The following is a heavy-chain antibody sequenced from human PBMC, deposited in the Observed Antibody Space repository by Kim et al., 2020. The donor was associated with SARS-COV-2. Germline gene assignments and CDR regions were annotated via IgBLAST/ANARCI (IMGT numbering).Heavy chain of an antibody. CDR2: KSNGSST. D-gene: IGHD2-21*01. CDR3: ATAYSP. V-gene: IGHV3-74*01. J-gene: IGHJ5*02. Sequence: KSNGSSTRYANSGKGRFTTSSDNATNTLYLQMASLRAEDTAVYYCATAYSPWGQGTLVTVSS.